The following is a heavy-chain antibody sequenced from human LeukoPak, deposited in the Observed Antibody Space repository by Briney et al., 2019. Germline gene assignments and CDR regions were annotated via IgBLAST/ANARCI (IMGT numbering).Heavy chain of an antibody. J-gene: IGHJ4*02. Sequence: PGGSLRLSCAASGVTFSNAWMHWVRQAPGKGLEWVGRIKSKAHGGTTDYAAPVKGRFTISRDDSKNTLYLQMNSLKTEATAVYYCWDTNWNGDWDYWGQGTLVTVSS. CDR2: IKSKAHGGTT. CDR1: GVTFSNAW. V-gene: IGHV3-15*01. D-gene: IGHD1-1*01. CDR3: WDTNWNGDWDY.